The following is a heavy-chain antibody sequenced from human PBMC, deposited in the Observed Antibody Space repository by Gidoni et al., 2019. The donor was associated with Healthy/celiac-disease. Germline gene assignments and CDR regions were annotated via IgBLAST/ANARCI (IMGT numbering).Heavy chain of an antibody. V-gene: IGHV4-4*02. D-gene: IGHD3-22*01. CDR2: IYHSGST. CDR3: ARIVDSSDYYYYYGMDV. Sequence: QVQLQESGPGLVKPSGTLSLTCAVSGGSIRSSNWWSWVRQPPGKGLEWIGEIYHSGSTNYNPSLKSRVTISVDKSKNQFSLKLSSVTAADTAVYYCARIVDSSDYYYYYGMDVWGQGTTVTVSS. J-gene: IGHJ6*02. CDR1: GGSIRSSNW.